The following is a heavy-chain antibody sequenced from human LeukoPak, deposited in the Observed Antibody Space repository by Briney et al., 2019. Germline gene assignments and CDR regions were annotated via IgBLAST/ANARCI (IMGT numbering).Heavy chain of an antibody. V-gene: IGHV1-69*04. CDR1: GYTFTSYD. CDR2: IIPILGIA. Sequence: SVKVSCKASGYTFTSYDINSVRQAPGQGLEWMGRIIPILGIANYAQKFQGRVTITADKSTSTAYMELSSLRSEDTAVYYCARDQFMKGDIVVVPSGDWGQGTLVTVSS. D-gene: IGHD2-2*01. CDR3: ARDQFMKGDIVVVPSGD. J-gene: IGHJ4*02.